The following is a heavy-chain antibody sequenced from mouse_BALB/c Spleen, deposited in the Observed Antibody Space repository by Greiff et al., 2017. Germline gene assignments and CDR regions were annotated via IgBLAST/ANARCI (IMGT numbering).Heavy chain of an antibody. CDR2: ISDGGSYT. D-gene: IGHD2-1*01. Sequence: EVMLVESGGGLVKPGGSLKLSCAASGFTFSDYYMYWVRQTPEKRLEWVATISDGGSYTYYPDSMKGRFTISRDNAKNNLYLQMSSLKSEDTAMYYCARGIYYGAMDYWGQGTSVTVSS. CDR3: ARGIYYGAMDY. CDR1: GFTFSDYY. J-gene: IGHJ4*01. V-gene: IGHV5-4*02.